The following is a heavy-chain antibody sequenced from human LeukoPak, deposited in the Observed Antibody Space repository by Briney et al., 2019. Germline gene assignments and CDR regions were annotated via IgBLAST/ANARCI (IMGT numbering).Heavy chain of an antibody. V-gene: IGHV5-51*01. CDR3: ARGRRYCTSSRCYDFDY. D-gene: IGHD2-2*01. J-gene: IGHJ4*02. Sequence: GESLQISCTGSGYSFTNYWIAWVRQMPGKGLECMGIIYPGDSETTYSPSFQGQVTISADKSITTTYLQWSSLKASDTAMYYCARGRRYCTSSRCYDFDYWGQGTLVTVSS. CDR1: GYSFTNYW. CDR2: IYPGDSET.